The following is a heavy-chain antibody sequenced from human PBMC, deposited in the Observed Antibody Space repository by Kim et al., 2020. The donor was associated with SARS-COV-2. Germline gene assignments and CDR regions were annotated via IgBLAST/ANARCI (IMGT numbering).Heavy chain of an antibody. CDR2: INPNSGGT. J-gene: IGHJ4*02. CDR3: ARVWQGDSSGYWVGYYFDY. D-gene: IGHD3-22*01. Sequence: ASVKVSCKASGYTFTGYYMHWVRQAPGQGLEWMGWINPNSGGTNYAQKFQGRVTMTRDTSISTAYMELSRLRSDDTAVYYCARVWQGDSSGYWVGYYFDYWGQGTLVTVSS. CDR1: GYTFTGYY. V-gene: IGHV1-2*02.